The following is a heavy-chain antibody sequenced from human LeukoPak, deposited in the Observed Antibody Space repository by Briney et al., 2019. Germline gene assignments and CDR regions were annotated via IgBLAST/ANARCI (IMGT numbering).Heavy chain of an antibody. CDR3: ARSGYSYGYAIDY. D-gene: IGHD5-18*01. V-gene: IGHV1-2*04. CDR2: INPNSGGT. CDR1: GYTFTGYY. Sequence: ASVNVSCKASGYTFTGYYMHWVRQAPGQGLEWMGWINPNSGGTNYAQKFQGWVTMTRDTSISTAYMELSRLRSDDTAVYYCARSGYSYGYAIDYWGQGTLVTVSS. J-gene: IGHJ4*02.